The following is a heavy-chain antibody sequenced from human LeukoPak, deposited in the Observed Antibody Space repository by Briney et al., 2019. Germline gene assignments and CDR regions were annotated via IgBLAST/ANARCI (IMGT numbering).Heavy chain of an antibody. V-gene: IGHV3-23*01. CDR1: GFTMSHYG. Sequence: PGGSLRLSCAASGFTMSHYGVSWVRQAPGKGLEWISGIRSAVETTHYADSVKGRFTISRDNSKNTLYLQMNSLRAEDTAVYYCAKDRLVFHPTPKFDYWGQGTLVTVSS. D-gene: IGHD2-2*01. CDR3: AKDRLVFHPTPKFDY. CDR2: IRSAVETT. J-gene: IGHJ4*02.